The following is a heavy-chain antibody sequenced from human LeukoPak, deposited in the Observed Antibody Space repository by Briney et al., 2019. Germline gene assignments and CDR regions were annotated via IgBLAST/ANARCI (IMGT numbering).Heavy chain of an antibody. CDR2: IIPILGIA. J-gene: IGHJ6*02. Sequence: SVKVSCKASGGTFSSYVISWVRQAPGQGLEWMGGIIPILGIANYAQKFQDRVTITADKSTSTAYMELRSLRSDDTAVYYCARDFCGGSYNYYYYGMDVWGQGTTVTFSS. CDR1: GGTFSSYV. D-gene: IGHD2-15*01. CDR3: ARDFCGGSYNYYYYGMDV. V-gene: IGHV1-69*10.